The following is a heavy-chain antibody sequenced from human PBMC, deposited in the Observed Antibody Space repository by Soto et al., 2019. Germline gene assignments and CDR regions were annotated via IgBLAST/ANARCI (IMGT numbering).Heavy chain of an antibody. Sequence: GGSLRLSCAASGFTFSSYWMHWVRQAPGKGLVWVSRINSDGSSTSYADSVKGRFTISRDNSKNTLYLQMNSLRVEDTAVYYCAKDRLGGNFDYWGQGTQVTVSS. J-gene: IGHJ4*02. CDR2: INSDGSST. V-gene: IGHV3-74*01. CDR1: GFTFSSYW. CDR3: AKDRLGGNFDY.